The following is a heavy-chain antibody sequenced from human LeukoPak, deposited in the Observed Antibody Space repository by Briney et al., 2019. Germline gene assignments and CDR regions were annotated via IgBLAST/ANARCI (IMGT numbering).Heavy chain of an antibody. D-gene: IGHD1-26*01. CDR1: GDSVSSKSAA. Sequence: SQTLSLTCAISGDSVSSKSAAWNWIRQSPSRGLEWLGRTYYRSKWSSGYAESVKSRITINPDTSKNQFSLQLKSVTPEDTAVYYCATASGSYYPIDYWGQGTLVTVSS. V-gene: IGHV6-1*01. CDR2: TYYRSKWSS. J-gene: IGHJ4*02. CDR3: ATASGSYYPIDY.